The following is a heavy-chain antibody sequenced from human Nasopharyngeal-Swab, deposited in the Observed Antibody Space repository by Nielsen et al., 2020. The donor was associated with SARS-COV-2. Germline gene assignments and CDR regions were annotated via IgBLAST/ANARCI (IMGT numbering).Heavy chain of an antibody. CDR2: ISEDGSIT. J-gene: IGHJ4*02. CDR1: GFTFSSHW. V-gene: IGHV3-74*01. Sequence: GESLKILCAASGFTFSSHWMHWVPQAPGKGLVWVSRISEDGSITTYADSVKGRFTISRDNAKNTLFLQMHSLRADDTAIYYCASQLGHPDSWGQGTLVTVSS. CDR3: ASQLGHPDS. D-gene: IGHD2-2*01.